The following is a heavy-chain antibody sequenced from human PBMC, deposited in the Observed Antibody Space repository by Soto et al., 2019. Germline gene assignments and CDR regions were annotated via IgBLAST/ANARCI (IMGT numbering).Heavy chain of an antibody. Sequence: QITLKESGPTLVKPTQTLTLTCTFSGFSLSTSGVGVGWIRQPPGKALEWLALIYWDDDKRYSPSLKSRLTLTKDTAKSQVVLTMTHMDPVDTATYYCAHHGYYSYGLDVWGQGTTVTVSS. CDR1: GFSLSTSGVG. CDR2: IYWDDDK. J-gene: IGHJ6*02. CDR3: AHHGYYSYGLDV. V-gene: IGHV2-5*02.